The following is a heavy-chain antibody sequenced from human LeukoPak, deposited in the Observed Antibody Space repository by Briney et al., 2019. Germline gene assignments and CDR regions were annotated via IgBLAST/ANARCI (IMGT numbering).Heavy chain of an antibody. V-gene: IGHV3-21*06. CDR3: ARGLLVEAGNFDY. Sequence: GGSLRLSCVASGFTFSSYNINWVRQAPGKGLEWVSSISSSSSYIYYADSVKGRFTISRDNAKNPLYLQMNSLRAEDTAVYYCARGLLVEAGNFDYWGQGTLVTVSS. J-gene: IGHJ4*02. CDR1: GFTFSSYN. CDR2: ISSSSSYI. D-gene: IGHD1-26*01.